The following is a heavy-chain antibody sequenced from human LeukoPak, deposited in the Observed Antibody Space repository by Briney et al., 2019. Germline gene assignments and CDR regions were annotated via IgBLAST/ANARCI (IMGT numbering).Heavy chain of an antibody. Sequence: GASVKVSCKASGYTFTGYYMHWVRQAPGQGLEWMGWINPNSGGTNYAQKFQGRVTMTRDTSSSTAYMELSRLRADDTAVYYCARAPWGSSCDYWGQGTLVTVSS. J-gene: IGHJ4*02. V-gene: IGHV1-2*02. CDR3: ARAPWGSSCDY. CDR1: GYTFTGYY. CDR2: INPNSGGT. D-gene: IGHD6-13*01.